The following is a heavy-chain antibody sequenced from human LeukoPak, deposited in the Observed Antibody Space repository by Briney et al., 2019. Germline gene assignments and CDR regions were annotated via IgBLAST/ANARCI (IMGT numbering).Heavy chain of an antibody. CDR2: ISYSGST. CDR3: ARRGHYGDCFDY. CDR1: GGSISRYY. V-gene: IGHV4-59*08. J-gene: IGHJ4*02. Sequence: SETLSLTCTVSGGSISRYYWSWIRHPPGKGLEWSGYISYSGSTNYNPSLKSRVTISVDTYKNQFSLKLSSVTAADTAVYYCARRGHYGDCFDYWGQGTLVTVSS. D-gene: IGHD4-17*01.